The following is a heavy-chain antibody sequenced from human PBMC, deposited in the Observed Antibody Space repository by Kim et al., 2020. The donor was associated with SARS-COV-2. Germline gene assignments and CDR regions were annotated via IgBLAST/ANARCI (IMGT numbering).Heavy chain of an antibody. CDR3: ARILHYYDSSGYYFDY. CDR1: GGSISSSSYY. Sequence: SETLSLTCTVSGGSISSSSYYWGWIRQPPGKGLEWIGSIYYSGSTYYNPSLKSRVTISVDTSKNQFSLKLSSVTAADTAVYYCARILHYYDSSGYYFDYWGQGTLVTVSS. D-gene: IGHD3-22*01. J-gene: IGHJ4*02. CDR2: IYYSGST. V-gene: IGHV4-39*01.